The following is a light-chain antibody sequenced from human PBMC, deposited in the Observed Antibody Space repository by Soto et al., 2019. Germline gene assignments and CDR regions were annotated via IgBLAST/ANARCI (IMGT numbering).Light chain of an antibody. CDR3: QVWDSSRDHPWV. V-gene: IGLV3-21*02. J-gene: IGLJ3*02. Sequence: SYELTQPPSVSVAPGQTASITCGGGNIGSGSVHWYQQKPGQAPVLAVYDYNDRPSGIPERFSGSNSGNTATLTISRVEAGDEADYYCQVWDSSRDHPWVFGGGTKLTVL. CDR1: NIGSGS. CDR2: DYN.